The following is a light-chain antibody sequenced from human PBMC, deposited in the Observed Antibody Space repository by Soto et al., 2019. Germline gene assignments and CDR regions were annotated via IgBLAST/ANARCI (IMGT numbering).Light chain of an antibody. CDR1: QSILYTANNNNY. J-gene: IGKJ4*01. Sequence: EIMMTQSPDSLSFSLGYRSTINCKSSQSILYTANNNNYIAWYQQKAGHPPRVINIWASTRVSGVPDRFSGSGSGTDFTLTISNLQAEDAAIYYCQQFFTSTPTFGGGTKVDIK. V-gene: IGKV4-1*01. CDR3: QQFFTSTPT. CDR2: WAS.